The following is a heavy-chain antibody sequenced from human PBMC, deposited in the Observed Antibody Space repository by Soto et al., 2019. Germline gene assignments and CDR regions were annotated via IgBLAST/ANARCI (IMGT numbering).Heavy chain of an antibody. CDR3: ARDRTTVTNAYCYYMAV. CDR2: ISGSGDST. V-gene: IGHV3-23*01. CDR1: GFTFSHYV. Sequence: EVQLLESGGGLVQPGGSLRLSCAASGFTFSHYVMTWVRQAPGRGLEWVSAISGSGDSTYYADSVKGRFTISRDNSKNALYLQMHSLRPEETALYYCARDRTTVTNAYCYYMAVWGKGTTVTVPS. D-gene: IGHD4-17*01. J-gene: IGHJ6*03.